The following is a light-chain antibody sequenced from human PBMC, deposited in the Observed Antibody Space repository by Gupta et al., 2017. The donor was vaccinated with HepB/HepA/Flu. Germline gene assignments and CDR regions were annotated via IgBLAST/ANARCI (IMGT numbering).Light chain of an antibody. CDR1: SNNVGNQG. J-gene: IGLJ3*02. Sequence: QAGLTQPPSVSRDLGQAATLTCTGNSNNVGNQGAAWLQQHQGHPHNLLADMNNDRPSGVSERVASARSGTKASPTLAVLQPEDEADDDCYEQAGRISAGVFGGGTKLTVL. CDR3: YEQAGRISAGV. CDR2: MNN. V-gene: IGLV10-54*04.